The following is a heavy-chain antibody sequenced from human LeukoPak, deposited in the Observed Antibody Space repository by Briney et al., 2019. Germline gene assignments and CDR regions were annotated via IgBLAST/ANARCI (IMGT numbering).Heavy chain of an antibody. Sequence: GASVKVSCKASGYTFTSYDINWVRQATGQGLEWMGWMNPNSGNTGYAQKFQGRVTITRNTSISTAYMELSSLRSEDTAVYYCARGRPRKYSSSWSYYFDYWGQGTLVTVSS. CDR3: ARGRPRKYSSSWSYYFDY. D-gene: IGHD6-13*01. V-gene: IGHV1-8*03. CDR2: MNPNSGNT. CDR1: GYTFTSYD. J-gene: IGHJ4*02.